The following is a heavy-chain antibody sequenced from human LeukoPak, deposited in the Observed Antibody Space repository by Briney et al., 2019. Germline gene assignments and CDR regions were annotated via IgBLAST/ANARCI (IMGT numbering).Heavy chain of an antibody. CDR1: GITVSSNF. J-gene: IGHJ3*02. CDR3: ASSPRIDAFDI. Sequence: PGRSLRLSCAASGITVSSNFMSWVRQAPGKGLEWVSVIYSGGSGGITYYADSVKGRFTISRDNSTNTLYLQLNSLRVEDTAIYYCASSPRIDAFDIWGQGTIVTVSS. CDR2: IYSGGSGGIT. V-gene: IGHV3-53*01.